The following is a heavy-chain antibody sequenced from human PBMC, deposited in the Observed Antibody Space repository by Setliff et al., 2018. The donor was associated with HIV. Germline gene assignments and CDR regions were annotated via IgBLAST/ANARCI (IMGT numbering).Heavy chain of an antibody. Sequence: GGSLRLSCAASGFTFSSYSMNWVRQAPGKGLECVSSISSSSSYIYYADSVKGRFTISRDNAKNSLYLQMNSLRAEDTAVYYCAKDLGLREGSSPFDNWGQGTLVTVSS. J-gene: IGHJ4*02. V-gene: IGHV3-21*01. CDR1: GFTFSSYS. CDR3: AKDLGLREGSSPFDN. CDR2: ISSSSSYI. D-gene: IGHD3-16*01.